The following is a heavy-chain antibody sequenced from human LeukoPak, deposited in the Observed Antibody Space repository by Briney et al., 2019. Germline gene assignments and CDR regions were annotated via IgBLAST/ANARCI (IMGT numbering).Heavy chain of an antibody. Sequence: GGSLRLSCAASGFTFSSYSMNWVRQALGKGLEWVSSISSSSSYIYYADSVKGRFTISRDNAKNSLYLQMNSLRAEDTAVYYCARDSDTAMAPDYWGQGTLVTVSS. CDR1: GFTFSSYS. J-gene: IGHJ4*02. CDR3: ARDSDTAMAPDY. CDR2: ISSSSSYI. V-gene: IGHV3-21*01. D-gene: IGHD5-18*01.